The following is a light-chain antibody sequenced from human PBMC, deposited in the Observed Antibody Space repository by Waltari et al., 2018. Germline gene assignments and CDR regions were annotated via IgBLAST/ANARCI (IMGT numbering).Light chain of an antibody. V-gene: IGLV4-69*02. J-gene: IGLJ3*02. Sequence: QLVLTQSPSASASLGASVKLTCTLSSAHSYYTIAWHQQQPERGLRFLMKLDNDGSHIKGDGIPDRFSGSRSGAERYLTISSLQPEDEADYYCQTWDTAIQMFGEGTKLTVL. CDR2: LDNDGSH. CDR3: QTWDTAIQM. CDR1: SAHSYYT.